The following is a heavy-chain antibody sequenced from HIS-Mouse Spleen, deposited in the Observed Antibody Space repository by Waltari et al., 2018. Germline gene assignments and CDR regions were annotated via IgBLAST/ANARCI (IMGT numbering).Heavy chain of an antibody. CDR1: GYTFTGYY. J-gene: IGHJ4*02. D-gene: IGHD2-15*01. Sequence: QVQLVQSGAEVKKPGASVKVSCKASGYTFTGYYMHWVRQAPGQGLEWMGWINPNSGGTNYAQKFQGRVTMTRDTSISTAYMELSRLRSDDTAVYYCARGDHLVVVAATRFTPGYWGQGTLVTVSS. CDR2: INPNSGGT. V-gene: IGHV1-2*02. CDR3: ARGDHLVVVAATRFTPGY.